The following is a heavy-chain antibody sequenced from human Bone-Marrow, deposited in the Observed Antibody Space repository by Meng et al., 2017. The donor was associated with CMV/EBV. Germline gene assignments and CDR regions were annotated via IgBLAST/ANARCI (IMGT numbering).Heavy chain of an antibody. Sequence: ASVKVSCKPAGYTFTSYDINWVRQAPGQGLEWLRWINSLNGDTKYAQKVQGRVSLTTDTNRRTVYMEVRSLTSDDTAVYYCARGGGEYDFDFWGQGTLVTVSS. D-gene: IGHD3-10*01. J-gene: IGHJ4*02. CDR1: GYTFTSYD. CDR2: INSLNGDT. V-gene: IGHV1-18*01. CDR3: ARGGGEYDFDF.